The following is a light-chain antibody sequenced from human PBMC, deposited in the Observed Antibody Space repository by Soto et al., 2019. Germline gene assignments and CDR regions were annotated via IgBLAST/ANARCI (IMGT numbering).Light chain of an antibody. Sequence: ETVLTQSPGTLSLSPGERATLACRASQSVRSSYLAWFQQKPGQAPRLLIYGASTRATGIPDRFSGSGSGTDFNLTISRLEPEDFAVYYCQEYGSTPFTFGPGTKVAIK. J-gene: IGKJ3*01. CDR3: QEYGSTPFT. V-gene: IGKV3-20*01. CDR1: QSVRSSY. CDR2: GAS.